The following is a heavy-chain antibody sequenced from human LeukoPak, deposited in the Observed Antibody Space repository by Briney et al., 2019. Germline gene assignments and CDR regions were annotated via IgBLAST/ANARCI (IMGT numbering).Heavy chain of an antibody. CDR2: ISYDGSNK. J-gene: IGHJ5*02. V-gene: IGHV3-30-3*01. D-gene: IGHD6-19*01. CDR1: GFTFSSYA. CDR3: ARDVRSHFALAVADL. Sequence: GGSLRLSCAASGFTFSSYAMHWVRQAPGKGLEWVAVISYDGSNKYYADSVKGRFTISRDNSRNQLYLQMDSLRPDDTAFYYCARDVRSHFALAVADLWGQGTLVSVSS.